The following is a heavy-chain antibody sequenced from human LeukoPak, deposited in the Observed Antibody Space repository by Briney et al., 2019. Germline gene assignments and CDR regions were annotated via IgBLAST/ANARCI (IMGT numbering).Heavy chain of an antibody. CDR1: DGSISSYY. CDR2: IYYSGTT. V-gene: IGHV4-59*08. J-gene: IGHJ5*02. D-gene: IGHD3-22*01. Sequence: PSETLSLTCTVSDGSISSYYWSWIRQPPGKGLEWIGYIYYSGTTNYNPSLKSRVTISVDTSKNQFSLKLSSVTAADTAVYYCARLGXGYXXXXXXXXPWXXXTXVTVS. CDR3: ARLGXGYXXXXXXXXP.